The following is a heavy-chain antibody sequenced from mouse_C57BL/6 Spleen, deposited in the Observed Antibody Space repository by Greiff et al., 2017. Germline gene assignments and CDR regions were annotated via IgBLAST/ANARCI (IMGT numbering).Heavy chain of an antibody. CDR2: IDPSDSYT. CDR3: ARGGGVFDY. V-gene: IGHV1-69*01. CDR1: GYTFTSYW. J-gene: IGHJ2*01. Sequence: QVQLQQPGAELVMPGASVKLSCKASGYTFTSYWMHWVKQRPGQGLEWIGEIDPSDSYTNYNQKFKGKSTLTVDKSSSTAYMQLSSLTSEDSAVXYCARGGGVFDYWGQGTTLTVSS.